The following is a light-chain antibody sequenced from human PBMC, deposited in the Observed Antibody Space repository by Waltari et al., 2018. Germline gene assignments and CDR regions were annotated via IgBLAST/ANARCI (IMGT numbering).Light chain of an antibody. CDR2: EVT. J-gene: IGLJ2*01. CDR3: SSYAGRNNFVV. V-gene: IGLV2-8*01. Sequence: QSALTQPPSASGSPGQSVTISCTGTSSDVGGYNYVSWYQQHPGKAPKLMIYEVTKRPSGGPDRFSGSKSGDTASLTVSGLQVDDEADYYCSSYAGRNNFVVFGGGTKLTVL. CDR1: SSDVGGYNY.